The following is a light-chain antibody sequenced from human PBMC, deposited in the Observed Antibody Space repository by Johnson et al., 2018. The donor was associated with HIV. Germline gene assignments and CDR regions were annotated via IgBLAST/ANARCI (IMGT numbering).Light chain of an antibody. V-gene: IGLV1-51*02. CDR1: SSNIGNNY. Sequence: QSVLTQPPSVSAAPGQKVTISCSGSSSNIGNNYVSWYQQLPGTAPKLLIYEKNKRPSGIPDRFSASKSGTSATLGITGLQTGDEADYYCGTWDSSLSAGGVFRTGTKVTVL. CDR3: GTWDSSLSAGGV. J-gene: IGLJ1*01. CDR2: EKN.